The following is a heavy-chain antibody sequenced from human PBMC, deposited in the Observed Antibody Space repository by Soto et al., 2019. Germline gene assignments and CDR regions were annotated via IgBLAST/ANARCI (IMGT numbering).Heavy chain of an antibody. CDR1: GGSISSYY. Sequence: QVQLQESGPGLVKPSETLSLTCTVSGGSISSYYWSWIRQPPGKGLEWIGYIYDSGSTNYNPSLKSRVTISVDTSKNQFSLKLTSVTAADTAVYYCASLDNDDYQGQWFDPWGQGTLVTVSS. CDR3: ASLDNDDYQGQWFDP. V-gene: IGHV4-59*01. J-gene: IGHJ5*02. D-gene: IGHD4-17*01. CDR2: IYDSGST.